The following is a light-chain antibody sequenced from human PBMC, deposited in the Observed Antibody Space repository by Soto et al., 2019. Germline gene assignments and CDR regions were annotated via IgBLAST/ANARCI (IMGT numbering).Light chain of an antibody. CDR1: QSVRSSN. J-gene: IGKJ1*01. CDR2: GAS. CDR3: QQYGTSPDWEQCT. Sequence: EIVLTQSPGTLSLSPGERATLSCRASQSVRSSNLAWYQQIPGQAPRLLLYGASNRATGIPDRFSGSGSGTDFTLTISRLEPEDFAVYYCQQYGTSPDWEQCTCSQGTKVEI. V-gene: IGKV3-20*01.